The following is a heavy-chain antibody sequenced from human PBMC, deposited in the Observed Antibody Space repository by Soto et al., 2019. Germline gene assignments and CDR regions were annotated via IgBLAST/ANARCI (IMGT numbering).Heavy chain of an antibody. D-gene: IGHD1-26*01. CDR1: GFTFSSYA. J-gene: IGHJ4*02. CDR2: ISGSGGST. V-gene: IGHV3-23*01. CDR3: AKDPSVGATQNPVVFDY. Sequence: GGSLRLSCAASGFTFSSYAMSWVRQAPGKGLEWVSAISGSGGSTYYADSVKGRFTISRDNSKNTLYLQMNSLRAEDTAVYYCAKDPSVGATQNPVVFDYWGQGTLVTVSS.